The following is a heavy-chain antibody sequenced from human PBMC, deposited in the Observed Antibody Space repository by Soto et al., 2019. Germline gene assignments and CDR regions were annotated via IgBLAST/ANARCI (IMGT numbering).Heavy chain of an antibody. D-gene: IGHD3-22*01. V-gene: IGHV3-23*01. J-gene: IGHJ4*02. CDR2: ISGSGGST. CDR1: GFTFSSYA. CDR3: AKYGYYDSSGYYPLAFDY. Sequence: HPGGSLRLSCAASGFTFSSYAMSWVRQAPGKGLEWVSAISGSGGSTYYADSVKGRFTISRDNSKNTLYLQMNSLRAEDTAVYYCAKYGYYDSSGYYPLAFDYRGQGTLVTVSS.